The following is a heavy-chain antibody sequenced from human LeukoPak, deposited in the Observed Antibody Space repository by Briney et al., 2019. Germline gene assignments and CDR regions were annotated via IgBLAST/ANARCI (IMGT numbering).Heavy chain of an antibody. CDR3: ARENGRFLEWLKYYYYGMDV. CDR1: GYTFTGYY. J-gene: IGHJ6*02. CDR2: INPNSGGT. V-gene: IGHV1-2*02. D-gene: IGHD3-3*01. Sequence: EASVKVSCKASGYTFTGYYMHWVRQAPGQGLEWMGWINPNSGGTNYAQKFQGRVTMTRDTSISTAYMELSRLRSDDTAVYCCARENGRFLEWLKYYYYGMDVWGQGTTVTVSS.